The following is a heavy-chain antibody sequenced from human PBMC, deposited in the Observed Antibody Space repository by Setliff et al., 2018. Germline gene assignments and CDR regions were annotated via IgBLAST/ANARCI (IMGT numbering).Heavy chain of an antibody. D-gene: IGHD3-22*01. J-gene: IGHJ5*02. CDR1: GDTFSSYA. V-gene: IGHV1-69*05. Sequence: GASVNVSCKASGDTFSSYAINWVRQAPGQGLEWMGGIIPIFGTANYAQKFQGRLTVTTVGSTSTAYMELSSLRSEDTAVYYCARDPFRNYDTAPVWFDPWGQGTLVTVSS. CDR3: ARDPFRNYDTAPVWFDP. CDR2: IIPIFGTA.